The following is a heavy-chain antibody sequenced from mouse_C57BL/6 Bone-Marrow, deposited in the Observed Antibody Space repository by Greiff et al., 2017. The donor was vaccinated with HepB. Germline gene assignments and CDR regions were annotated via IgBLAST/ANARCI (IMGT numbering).Heavy chain of an antibody. CDR1: GFSFNTYA. Sequence: DVHLVESGGGLVQPKGSLKLSCAASGFSFNTYAMNWVRQAPGKGLEWVARIRSKSNNYATYYADSVKDRFTISRDDSESMLYLQMNNLKTEDTAMYYCVRRNYSNWYFDVWGTGTTVTVSS. CDR2: IRSKSNNYAT. D-gene: IGHD2-5*01. V-gene: IGHV10-1*01. CDR3: VRRNYSNWYFDV. J-gene: IGHJ1*03.